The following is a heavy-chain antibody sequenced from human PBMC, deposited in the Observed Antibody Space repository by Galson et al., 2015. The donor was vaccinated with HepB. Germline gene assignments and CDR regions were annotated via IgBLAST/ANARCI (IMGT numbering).Heavy chain of an antibody. D-gene: IGHD1-7*01. V-gene: IGHV6-1*01. CDR2: TYYVSRWNT. J-gene: IGHJ4*02. Sequence: CAISGDSVSSNRTAWNWIRQSPSRGLEWLGRTYYVSRWNTEYPISVKSRISIKPDISKNQFSLQLNSATPDDTAVHYCVRGLGTTGLKYWGLGTLVTVSS. CDR1: GDSVSSNRTA. CDR3: VRGLGTTGLKY.